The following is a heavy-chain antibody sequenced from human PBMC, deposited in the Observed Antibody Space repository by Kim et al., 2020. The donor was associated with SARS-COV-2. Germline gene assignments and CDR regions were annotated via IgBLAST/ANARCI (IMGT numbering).Heavy chain of an antibody. CDR3: ARESWSGCYLENY. CDR2: IYSGGST. V-gene: IGHV3-66*02. Sequence: LSLTCAASGFTVSSNYMSWVRQAPGKGLEWVSVIYSGGSTYYADSVKGRFTISRDNSKNTLYLQMNSLRAEDTAVYYCARESWSGCYLENYWGQGTLVTVSS. D-gene: IGHD1-26*01. CDR1: GFTVSSNY. J-gene: IGHJ4*02.